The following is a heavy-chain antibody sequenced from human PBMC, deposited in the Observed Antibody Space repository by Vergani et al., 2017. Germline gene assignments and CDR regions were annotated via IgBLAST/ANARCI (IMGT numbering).Heavy chain of an antibody. D-gene: IGHD2-2*02. CDR1: GYTLTELS. CDR2: FDPEDGET. J-gene: IGHJ6*03. CDR3: ARGNYCSSTSCYIVRYYYYYMDV. V-gene: IGHV1-24*01. Sequence: QVQLVQSGAEVKKPGASVKVSCKVSGYTLTELSMHWVRQAPGKGLEWMGGFDPEDGETIYAQKVQGRVTMTEDTSTDTAYMELSSLRSEDTAVYYCARGNYCSSTSCYIVRYYYYYMDVWGKGTTVTVSS.